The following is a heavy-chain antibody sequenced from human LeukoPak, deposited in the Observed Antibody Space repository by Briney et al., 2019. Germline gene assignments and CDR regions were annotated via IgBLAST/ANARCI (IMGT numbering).Heavy chain of an antibody. J-gene: IGHJ1*01. Sequence: SETLSLTCTVSGGSISSYYWSWIRQPPGKGLEWIGYIYYSGSTNYNPSLKSRVTISVDTSKNQFSLKLSSVTAADTAVYYCARFPQHWGQGTLVTVSS. V-gene: IGHV4-59*08. CDR1: GGSISSYY. CDR2: IYYSGST. CDR3: ARFPQH.